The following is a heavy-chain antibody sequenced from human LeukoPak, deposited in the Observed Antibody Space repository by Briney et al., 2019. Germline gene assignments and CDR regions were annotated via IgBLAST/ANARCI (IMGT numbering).Heavy chain of an antibody. CDR2: IYNDGRT. D-gene: IGHD3-22*01. CDR1: GFTVNNKY. V-gene: IGHV3-53*01. CDR3: ARGLFLSGYLDAFDI. J-gene: IGHJ3*02. Sequence: GGSLRLSCAASGFTVNNKYMTWVRQAPGKGLEWVSLIYNDGRTYYADSVKGRCTISRDNLKNVLYLQMNSLKVKDTALYYCARGLFLSGYLDAFDIWGQGTVVTVSS.